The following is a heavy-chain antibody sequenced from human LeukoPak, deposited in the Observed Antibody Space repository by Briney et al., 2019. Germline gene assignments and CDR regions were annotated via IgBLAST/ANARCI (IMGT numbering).Heavy chain of an antibody. CDR3: TTGRD. Sequence: KPGGSLRLSCAASGFTLSNAWMSWVRQAPGKGLEWVGRVKSKTDGKTADYAAPVKGRFTISRDDSKNTLYLQMNSLKTEDTAVYYCTTGRDWVQGTLATVSS. CDR2: VKSKTDGKTA. V-gene: IGHV3-15*01. J-gene: IGHJ4*02. CDR1: GFTLSNAW.